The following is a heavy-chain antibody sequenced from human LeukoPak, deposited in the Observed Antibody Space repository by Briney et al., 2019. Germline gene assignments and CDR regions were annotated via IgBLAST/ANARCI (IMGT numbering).Heavy chain of an antibody. Sequence: PGGSLRLSCAASGFTFSSYSMNWVRQAPGKGLEWVSYISSSSSTIYYADSVKGRFTISRDNAKNSLYLQMNSLRAEDTAVYYCAREFNGGNGPYYYYYMDVWGKGTTVTVS. J-gene: IGHJ6*03. CDR3: AREFNGGNGPYYYYYMDV. CDR2: ISSSSSTI. CDR1: GFTFSSYS. D-gene: IGHD4-23*01. V-gene: IGHV3-48*01.